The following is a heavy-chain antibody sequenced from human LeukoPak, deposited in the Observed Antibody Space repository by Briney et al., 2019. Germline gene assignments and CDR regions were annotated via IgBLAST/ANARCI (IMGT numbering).Heavy chain of an antibody. CDR3: ARADRLGAALLASFDY. CDR1: GFTFSSYW. V-gene: IGHV3-7*01. D-gene: IGHD3-16*01. J-gene: IGHJ4*02. Sequence: GGSLRLPCAASGFTFSSYWMSWVRQAPGKGLEWVANIKQDGSEKYYVDSVKGRFTISRDNAKNSLYLQMNSLRAEDTAVYYCARADRLGAALLASFDYWGQGTLVTVSS. CDR2: IKQDGSEK.